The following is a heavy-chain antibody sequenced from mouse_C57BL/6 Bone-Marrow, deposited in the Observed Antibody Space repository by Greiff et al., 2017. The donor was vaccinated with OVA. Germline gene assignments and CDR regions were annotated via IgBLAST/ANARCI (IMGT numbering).Heavy chain of an antibody. CDR1: GFNIKDDY. Sequence: VQLQPSGAELVRPGASVKLSCTASGFNIKDDYMHWVKQRPEQGLEWIGWIDPENGDTEYASKFQGKATITADTSSNTAYLQLSSLTSEDTAVYYCTSYGNFDYWGQGTTLTVSS. J-gene: IGHJ2*01. D-gene: IGHD2-1*01. CDR2: IDPENGDT. V-gene: IGHV14-4*01. CDR3: TSYGNFDY.